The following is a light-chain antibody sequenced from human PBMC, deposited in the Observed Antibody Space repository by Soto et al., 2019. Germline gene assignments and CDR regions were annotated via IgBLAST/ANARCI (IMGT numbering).Light chain of an antibody. CDR1: QSIDTRR. J-gene: IGKJ5*01. CDR2: GAS. CDR3: QQRSNWPVT. V-gene: IGKV3D-20*02. Sequence: EIQLAQSPGTLSLPPGARATLSGRASQSIDTRRIAWFQQKPGQAPRLLIYGASTRATGIPARFSGSGSGTDFTLTISSLEPEDFAVYYCQQRSNWPVTFGQGTRLEIK.